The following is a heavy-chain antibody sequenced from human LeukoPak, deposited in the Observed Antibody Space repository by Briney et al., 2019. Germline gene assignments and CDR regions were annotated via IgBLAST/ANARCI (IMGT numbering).Heavy chain of an antibody. CDR3: AKDQTVAVAGPFDN. CDR2: ISGSGDST. CDR1: GFTFGNYA. Sequence: GGSLRLSCAASGFTFGNYAMSWVRQAPGKGLEWVSSISGSGDSTFYADSVKGRFTLSRDNSKTTLYLHMDSLRVEDTAVYYCAKDQTVAVAGPFDNWGQGTLVTVSS. J-gene: IGHJ4*02. D-gene: IGHD6-19*01. V-gene: IGHV3-23*01.